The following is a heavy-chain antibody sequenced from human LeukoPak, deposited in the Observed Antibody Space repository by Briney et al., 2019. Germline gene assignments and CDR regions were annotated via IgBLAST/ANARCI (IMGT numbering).Heavy chain of an antibody. J-gene: IGHJ4*02. Sequence: GGSLRLSCAASGFTFSSYWMSWVRQAPGKGLEWVANIKQDGSEKYYVDSVKGRFTISRDNAKNPLYLQMNSLRAEDTAVYYCARPYCASTSCPTFEYWGQGTLVTVSS. CDR3: ARPYCASTSCPTFEY. D-gene: IGHD2-2*01. CDR2: IKQDGSEK. V-gene: IGHV3-7*01. CDR1: GFTFSSYW.